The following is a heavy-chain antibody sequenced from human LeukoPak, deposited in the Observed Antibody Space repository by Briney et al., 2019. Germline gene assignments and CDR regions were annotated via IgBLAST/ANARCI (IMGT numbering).Heavy chain of an antibody. CDR2: VHYSGTA. Sequence: SETLSLTCTVSDGSITNYDWSWVRQPPGKGLEFIGHVHYSGTANYNPSLRSRVTISIDTSKKHFFLKLKSVTAADTAVYYCAREIQGEFDYWGQGTLVTVSS. V-gene: IGHV4-59*01. CDR1: DGSITNYD. D-gene: IGHD3-16*01. CDR3: AREIQGEFDY. J-gene: IGHJ4*02.